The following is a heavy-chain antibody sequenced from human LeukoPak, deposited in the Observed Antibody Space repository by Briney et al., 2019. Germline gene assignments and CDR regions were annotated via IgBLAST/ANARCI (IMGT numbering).Heavy chain of an antibody. Sequence: PGGALRLSCVPSRFTFSNSAIHWVRPAPGRGLGWVAVILYDGSDNYYANSVKGGFTSSRDNSKNTLYLQMNSLRTESTAVYYCARSHSPRAGIGVAGYGGYFDCWGRGTLVTVSS. CDR3: ARSHSPRAGIGVAGYGGYFDC. J-gene: IGHJ4*02. D-gene: IGHD6-19*01. V-gene: IGHV3-30*04. CDR2: ILYDGSDN. CDR1: RFTFSNSA.